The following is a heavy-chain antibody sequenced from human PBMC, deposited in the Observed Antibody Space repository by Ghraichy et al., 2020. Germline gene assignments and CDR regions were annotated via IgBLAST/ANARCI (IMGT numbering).Heavy chain of an antibody. CDR2: IRQDGGKK. J-gene: IGHJ4*02. CDR3: AREAGYYYDSTGYYDF. CDR1: GFTFSTYW. V-gene: IGHV3-7*03. D-gene: IGHD3-22*01. Sequence: LSLTCEASGFTFSTYWMTWVRQAPGKGLEWVANIRQDGGKKNYLDSAKGRFTVSRDNAKNSLYLQMSSLGAEDTAVYYCAREAGYYYDSTGYYDFWGQGTLVTVSS.